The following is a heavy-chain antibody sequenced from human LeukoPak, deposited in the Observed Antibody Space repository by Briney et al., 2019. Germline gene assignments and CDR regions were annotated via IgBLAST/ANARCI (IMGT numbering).Heavy chain of an antibody. CDR2: ISGSGGST. V-gene: IGHV3-23*01. CDR3: AKALMRDYDYYYYGMDV. J-gene: IGHJ6*02. CDR1: GFTISSYA. Sequence: GGSLRLSCAASGFTISSYAMSWVRQAPGKGLEWVSAISGSGGSTYYADSVKGRFTISRDNSKNTLYLQMNSLRAEDTAVYYCAKALMRDYDYYYYGMDVWGQGTTVTVSS. D-gene: IGHD4-17*01.